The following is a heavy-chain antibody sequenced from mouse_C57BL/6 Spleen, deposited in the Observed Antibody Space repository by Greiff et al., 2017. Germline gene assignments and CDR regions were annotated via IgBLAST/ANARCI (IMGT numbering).Heavy chain of an antibody. J-gene: IGHJ2*01. D-gene: IGHD1-1*01. CDR2: INPNYGTT. Sequence: VQLKESGPELVKPGASVKISCKASGYSFTDYNMNWVKQSNGKSLEWIGVINPNYGTTSYNQKFKGKATLTVDQSSSTAYMQLNRLTSEDSAVYYCARSYYYGSSHYCDYWGQGTTLTVSS. CDR1: GYSFTDYN. V-gene: IGHV1-39*01. CDR3: ARSYYYGSSHYCDY.